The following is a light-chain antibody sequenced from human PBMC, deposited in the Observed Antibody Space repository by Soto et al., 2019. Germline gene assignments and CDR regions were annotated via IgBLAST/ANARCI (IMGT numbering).Light chain of an antibody. CDR1: NSDVGSYNL. CDR2: EAI. CDR3: CSYAGSGTYV. J-gene: IGLJ1*01. Sequence: QSALTQPASVSGSPGQSITISCTGTNSDVGSYNLVSWYQQHPGKAPKLMIYEAINRPSGASNRFSGSKSGNTASLTISGLQAEDEADYYCCSYAGSGTYVFGTGTKVTVL. V-gene: IGLV2-23*01.